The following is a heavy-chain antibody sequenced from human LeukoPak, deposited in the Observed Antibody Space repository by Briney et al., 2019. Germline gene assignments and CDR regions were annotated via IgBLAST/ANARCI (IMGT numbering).Heavy chain of an antibody. J-gene: IGHJ4*02. CDR1: GYTFTGYY. CDR2: INPNSGGT. V-gene: IGHV1-2*02. Sequence: GASVKVSCKASGYTFTGYYMHWVRQAPGQGLEWMGWINPNSGGTNYARRFQGRVIMTRDTSIRTADMDLSRLRPDDTAVYYCARVDSPGYYGGRGPIDYWGQGTLVTVSS. D-gene: IGHD3-22*01. CDR3: ARVDSPGYYGGRGPIDY.